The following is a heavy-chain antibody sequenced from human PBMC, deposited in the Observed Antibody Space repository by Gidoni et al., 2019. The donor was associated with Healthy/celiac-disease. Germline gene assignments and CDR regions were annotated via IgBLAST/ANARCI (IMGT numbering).Heavy chain of an antibody. J-gene: IGHJ6*02. CDR1: GFTVSSYG. CDR2: IWYDGSNK. V-gene: IGHV3-33*01. CDR3: AREPGHYYDSSGYYVYYYYGMDV. D-gene: IGHD3-22*01. Sequence: QVQLVESGGGVVQPGRSLRLSCAASGFTVSSYGMHWVRPAPGKGLEWVAVIWYDGSNKYYADSVKGRFTISRDNSKNTLYLQMNSLRAEDTAVYYCAREPGHYYDSSGYYVYYYYGMDVWGQGTTVTVSS.